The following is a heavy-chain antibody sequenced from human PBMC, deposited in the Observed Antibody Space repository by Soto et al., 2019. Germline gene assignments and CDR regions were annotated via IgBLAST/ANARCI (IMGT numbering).Heavy chain of an antibody. CDR3: ARGYSSSWYNDPDAFDI. D-gene: IGHD6-13*01. V-gene: IGHV4-59*01. J-gene: IGHJ3*02. Sequence: LETLSLTCPVSGGSIISYYWIWIRQPPGKGLEWIGYIYYSGSTNYNPSLKSRVTISVDTSKNQFSLKLSSVTAADTAVYYCARGYSSSWYNDPDAFDIWGQGTMVTVSS. CDR1: GGSIISYY. CDR2: IYYSGST.